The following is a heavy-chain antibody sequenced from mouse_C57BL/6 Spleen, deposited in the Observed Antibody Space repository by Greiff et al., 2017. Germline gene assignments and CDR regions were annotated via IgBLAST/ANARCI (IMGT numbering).Heavy chain of an antibody. D-gene: IGHD3-2*02. CDR1: GYTFTRYW. CDR3: ARSGSSGWAY. V-gene: IGHV1-61*01. Sequence: QVQLQQPGAELVRPGSSVKLSCKASGYTFTRYWMDWVKQRPGPGLEWIGNIYPSDSETHYNQKFKDKATLTVDKSSSTAYMQLSSLTSEDSAVYYCARSGSSGWAYWGQGTLVTVSA. J-gene: IGHJ3*01. CDR2: IYPSDSET.